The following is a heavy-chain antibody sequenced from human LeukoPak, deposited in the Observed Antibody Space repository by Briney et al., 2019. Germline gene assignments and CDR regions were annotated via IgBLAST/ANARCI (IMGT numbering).Heavy chain of an antibody. CDR3: ARDYYDSSGYYYSYAFDI. CDR2: IIPIFGTA. J-gene: IGHJ3*02. V-gene: IGHV1-69*05. Sequence: SVKVSCKASGGTFSIYAISWVRQAPGQGLEWMGGIIPIFGTANYAQKFQGRVTITTDESTSTAYMELSSLRSEDTAVYYCARDYYDSSGYYYSYAFDIWGPGTMVTVSS. D-gene: IGHD3-22*01. CDR1: GGTFSIYA.